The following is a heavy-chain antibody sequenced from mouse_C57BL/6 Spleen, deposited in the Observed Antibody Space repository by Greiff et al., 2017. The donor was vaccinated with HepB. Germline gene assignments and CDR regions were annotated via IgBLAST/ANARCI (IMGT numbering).Heavy chain of an antibody. D-gene: IGHD4-1*01. CDR1: GFTFSDYG. CDR3: ARHPSPNWEDYAMDY. CDR2: ISNLAYSI. V-gene: IGHV5-15*01. Sequence: EVHLVESGGGLVQPGGSLKLSCAASGFTFSDYGMAWVRQAPRKGPEWVAFISNLAYSIYYADTVTGRFTISRENAKNTLYLEMSSLRSEDTAMYYCARHPSPNWEDYAMDYWGQGTSVTVSS. J-gene: IGHJ4*01.